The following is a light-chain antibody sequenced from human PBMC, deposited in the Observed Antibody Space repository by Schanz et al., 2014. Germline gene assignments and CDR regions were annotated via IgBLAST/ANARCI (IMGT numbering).Light chain of an antibody. Sequence: DIQMTQSPSTLSASVRDRVIITCRASQSVSNWLAWYQQKPGNAPKLLIYDASSLERGVPSRFSGSGSGTEFTLTIKSLQPDDFATYYCQQYKSYSTFGQGTKV. CDR2: DAS. J-gene: IGKJ1*01. CDR1: QSVSNW. CDR3: QQYKSYST. V-gene: IGKV1-5*01.